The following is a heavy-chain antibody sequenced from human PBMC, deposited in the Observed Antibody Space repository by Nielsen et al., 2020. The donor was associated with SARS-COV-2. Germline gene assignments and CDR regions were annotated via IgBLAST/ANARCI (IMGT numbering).Heavy chain of an antibody. CDR3: ARKEPNDGSFDY. D-gene: IGHD1-26*01. Sequence: SETLSLTCAVYGGSFSGYYWSWIRQPPGKGLEWIGEINHSGSTNYNPSLKSRVTISVDTSKNQFSLKLSSVTAADTAVYYCARKEPNDGSFDYWGQGTLVTVSS. CDR1: GGSFSGYY. V-gene: IGHV4-34*01. CDR2: INHSGST. J-gene: IGHJ4*02.